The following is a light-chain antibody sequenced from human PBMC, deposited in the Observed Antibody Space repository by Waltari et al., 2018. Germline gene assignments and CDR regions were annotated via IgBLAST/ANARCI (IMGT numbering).Light chain of an antibody. CDR2: DTS. Sequence: QAVVTQEPSLTVSPGGTVTLTCGPITGAVTSSHYPYWFQQKPGQAPRTLIYDTSNKHSWTPARFSGSLLGGKAALTLSGAQPEDEAEYYCLLFYSGAEVFGGGTQLTVL. CDR3: LLFYSGAEV. V-gene: IGLV7-46*01. J-gene: IGLJ2*01. CDR1: TGAVTSSHY.